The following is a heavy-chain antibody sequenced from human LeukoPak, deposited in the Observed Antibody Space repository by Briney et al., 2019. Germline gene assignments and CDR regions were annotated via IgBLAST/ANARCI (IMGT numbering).Heavy chain of an antibody. V-gene: IGHV3-33*01. CDR3: ARGSGYNYGNFDY. Sequence: PGESLRLSCAASGFTFSTYGMHWVRQAPGKGLEWVAAIWHDGNNKYYADSVKGRFSISRDNSKNTLDLQMHSLRAEDTAVYYCARGSGYNYGNFDYWGQGTLVTVSS. CDR1: GFTFSTYG. CDR2: IWHDGNNK. J-gene: IGHJ4*02. D-gene: IGHD5-18*01.